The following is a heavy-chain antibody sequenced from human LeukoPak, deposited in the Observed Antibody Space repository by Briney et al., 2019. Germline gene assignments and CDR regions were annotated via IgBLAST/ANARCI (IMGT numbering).Heavy chain of an antibody. J-gene: IGHJ3*02. CDR1: GGSISSGGYS. CDR2: IYHSGST. CDR3: ARDDYRNAFDI. D-gene: IGHD5-12*01. Sequence: KTSQTLSLTCGVSGGSISSGGYSWSWIRQPPGKGLEWIGYIYHSGSTYYNPSLKSRVTISVDRSKNQFSLKLSSVTAADTAVYYCARDDYRNAFDIWGQGTMVTVSS. V-gene: IGHV4-30-2*01.